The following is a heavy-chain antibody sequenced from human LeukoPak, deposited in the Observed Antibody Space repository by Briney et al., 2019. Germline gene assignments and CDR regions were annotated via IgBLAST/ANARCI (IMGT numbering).Heavy chain of an antibody. V-gene: IGHV1-2*02. CDR2: INPNSGGT. Sequence: ASVKVSCKASGYTFTSYGISWVRQAPGQGLEWMGWINPNSGGTNYAQKFQGRVTMTRDTSISTAYMELSRLRSDDTAVYYCARLPHPYYGMDVWGQGTTVTVSS. J-gene: IGHJ6*02. CDR3: ARLPHPYYGMDV. CDR1: GYTFTSYG.